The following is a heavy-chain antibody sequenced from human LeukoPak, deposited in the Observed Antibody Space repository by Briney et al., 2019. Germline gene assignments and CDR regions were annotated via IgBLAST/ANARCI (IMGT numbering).Heavy chain of an antibody. V-gene: IGHV4-59*01. J-gene: IGHJ3*02. CDR3: ARDDPTIYAFDI. D-gene: IGHD4/OR15-4a*01. Sequence: KPSETLSLTCTVSGGSISSYYWSWIRQPPGKGLEWIGYIYYSGSTNYNPSLKSRVTISVDTSKNQFSLKLSSVTAADTAVYYCARDDPTIYAFDIWGQGTMVTVSS. CDR1: GGSISSYY. CDR2: IYYSGST.